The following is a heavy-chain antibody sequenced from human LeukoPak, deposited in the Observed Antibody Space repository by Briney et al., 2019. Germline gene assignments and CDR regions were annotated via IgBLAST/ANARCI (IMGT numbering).Heavy chain of an antibody. D-gene: IGHD6-13*01. J-gene: IGHJ4*02. V-gene: IGHV4-31*03. CDR3: ARVDSSSWYPLDY. Sequence: PSETLSLTCTVSGGSVSSGGYYWSWLRQHPGKGLEWIGNTYYSGSTYYNPSLKSRVSISVDTSKNQFSLKMYSVTAADTAVYYCARVDSSSWYPLDYWGQGTLVTVSS. CDR2: TYYSGST. CDR1: GGSVSSGGYY.